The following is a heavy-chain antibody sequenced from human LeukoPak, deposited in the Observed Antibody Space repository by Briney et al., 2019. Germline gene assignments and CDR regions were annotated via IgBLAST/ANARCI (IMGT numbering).Heavy chain of an antibody. CDR1: GGSISSYY. CDR2: IYYTGST. Sequence: PSETLSLTCSVSGGSISSYYWNWIRQPPGKGLEWIGYIYYTGSTNYNPSLKSRVTMSVDTPKNQFSLKLSSVTAADTAVYYCARGKKGVAWGQGTLVTVSS. CDR3: ARGKKGVA. J-gene: IGHJ5*02. D-gene: IGHD2-8*01. V-gene: IGHV4-59*01.